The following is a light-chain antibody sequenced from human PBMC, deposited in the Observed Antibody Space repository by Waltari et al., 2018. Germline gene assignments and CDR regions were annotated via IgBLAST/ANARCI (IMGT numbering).Light chain of an antibody. V-gene: IGLV1-51*01. J-gene: IGLJ3*02. CDR1: RSNIGNTD. CDR2: DNN. Sequence: QSVFTQPPSVSAAPGPRVTIPCPGGRSNIGNTDASWYQQFPGTAPKLLITDNNKRPFGIPDRFSGSKSGTSATLGITGLQTGDEADYYCATWDSRLSVVVFGGGTKVTVL. CDR3: ATWDSRLSVVV.